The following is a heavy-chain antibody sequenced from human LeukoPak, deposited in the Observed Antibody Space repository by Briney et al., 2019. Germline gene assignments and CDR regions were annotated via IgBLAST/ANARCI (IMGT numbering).Heavy chain of an antibody. Sequence: GGSLRLSCAASGFTFSSYEMNWVRQAPGKGLEWVSHISSSGSTIYYADSVKGRFTISRDNAKNSLYLQMNSLRAADTAVYYCARGPRMWLRLRAYFDYWGQGTLVTVSS. D-gene: IGHD5-12*01. V-gene: IGHV3-48*03. CDR2: ISSSGSTI. J-gene: IGHJ4*02. CDR1: GFTFSSYE. CDR3: ARGPRMWLRLRAYFDY.